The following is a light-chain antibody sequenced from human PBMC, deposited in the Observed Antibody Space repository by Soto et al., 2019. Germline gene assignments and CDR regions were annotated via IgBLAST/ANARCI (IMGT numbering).Light chain of an antibody. CDR1: RSDVSLYDY. V-gene: IGLV2-14*01. CDR2: EVS. J-gene: IGLJ1*01. CDR3: CSYTSSDTYV. Sequence: SGPTQPASVSGSPGQSIIISCTETRSDVSLYDYVYWYQQSPGKAPKLIIYEVSNRPSGISNRFSGSKSGHTASLTISRLQSEDEADYYCCSYTSSDTYVFGTGTRSPS.